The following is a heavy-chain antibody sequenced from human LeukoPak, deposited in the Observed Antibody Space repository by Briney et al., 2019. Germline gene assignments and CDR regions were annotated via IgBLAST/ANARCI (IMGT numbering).Heavy chain of an antibody. CDR2: ISGSGANI. CDR3: GGGILSSLIVDNC. D-gene: IGHD1-14*01. Sequence: PGGSLRLSCGPSGFTSSNYAMNWVRQGPGKGLEWVSGISGSGANIQYAESVKGRFTISRDNARNSLYLQMDSLRAEDTAVYYCGGGILSSLIVDNCWGEGTLVTVSS. V-gene: IGHV3-21*01. J-gene: IGHJ4*02. CDR1: GFTSSNYA.